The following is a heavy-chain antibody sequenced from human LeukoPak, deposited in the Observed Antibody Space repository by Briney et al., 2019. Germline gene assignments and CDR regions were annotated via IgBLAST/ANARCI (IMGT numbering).Heavy chain of an antibody. Sequence: GGSLRPSCAASGLTFSGYAMSWVRQIPGKGLEWVSVISESGGSTYYADSVKGRFTISRDNSKNTLYLQMNSLRVEDTAVYYCAKVSGGGLYYDGMDVWGQGTTVTVSS. CDR3: AKVSGGGLYYDGMDV. D-gene: IGHD1-14*01. CDR1: GLTFSGYA. J-gene: IGHJ6*02. CDR2: ISESGGST. V-gene: IGHV3-23*01.